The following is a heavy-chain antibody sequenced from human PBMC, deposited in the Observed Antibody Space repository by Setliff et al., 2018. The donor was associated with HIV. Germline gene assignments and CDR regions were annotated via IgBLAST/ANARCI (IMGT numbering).Heavy chain of an antibody. CDR1: GYTFTSYE. CDR3: ARDRRAGVYYYTDV. CDR2: MNPNSGNT. J-gene: IGHJ6*03. V-gene: IGHV1-8*02. D-gene: IGHD7-27*01. Sequence: GASVKVSCKASGYTFTSYEINWVRQATGQGLEWMGWMNPNSGNTGYAQKFQGRVTMTRNTSISTAYMELSSLRSEDTAVYYCARDRRAGVYYYTDVWGTGTTVTVSS.